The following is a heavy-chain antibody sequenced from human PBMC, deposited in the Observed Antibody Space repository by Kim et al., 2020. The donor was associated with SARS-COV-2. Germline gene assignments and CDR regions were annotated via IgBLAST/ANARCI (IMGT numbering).Heavy chain of an antibody. Sequence: ASVKVSCKASGYTFTSYAMHWVRQAPGQRLEWMGWINAGNGNTKYSQKFQGRVTITRATSESTAYMELSSLRSEDTAVYYCASDSCSSTSCYTRHDLDYWGQGTLVTVSS. CDR3: ASDSCSSTSCYTRHDLDY. D-gene: IGHD2-2*02. CDR2: INAGNGNT. J-gene: IGHJ4*02. CDR1: GYTFTSYA. V-gene: IGHV1-3*01.